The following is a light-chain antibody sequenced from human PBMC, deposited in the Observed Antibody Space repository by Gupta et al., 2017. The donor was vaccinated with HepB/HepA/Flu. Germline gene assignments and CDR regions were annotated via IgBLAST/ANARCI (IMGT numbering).Light chain of an antibody. CDR2: RNS. CDR3: QSYDSSLSGLYV. V-gene: IGLV1-40*01. Sequence: QSVLTQPPSVSGAPGQRVTISCTGGSSNIGAGYDVHWYQQLPETAPKLLIYRNSNRPSGVPDRFSGSNSGTSASLAITGLQAEDEADYYCQSYDSSLSGLYVFGTGTKVTVL. J-gene: IGLJ1*01. CDR1: SSNIGAGYD.